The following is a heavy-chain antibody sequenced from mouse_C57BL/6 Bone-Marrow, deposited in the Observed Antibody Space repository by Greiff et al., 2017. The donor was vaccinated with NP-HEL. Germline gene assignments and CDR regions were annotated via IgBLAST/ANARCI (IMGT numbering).Heavy chain of an antibody. CDR3: ARGGRQLRQSWFAY. CDR2: IYPGGGYT. CDR1: GYTLTNYG. Sequence: VQLQQSGAELLRPGTSVKMSCKASGYTLTNYGIGWAKLRPGHGLEWIGDIYPGGGYTNYNEKFKGKATLTADKSSSTTYMQFSSLTYEDSAVYDCARGGRQLRQSWFAYWGKGTLVTVSA. V-gene: IGHV1-63*01. D-gene: IGHD3-2*02. J-gene: IGHJ3*01.